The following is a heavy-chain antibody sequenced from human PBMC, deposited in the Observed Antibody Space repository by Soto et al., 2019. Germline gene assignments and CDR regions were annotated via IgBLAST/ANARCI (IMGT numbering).Heavy chain of an antibody. CDR1: GASISSYY. J-gene: IGHJ4*02. D-gene: IGHD7-27*01. CDR3: ARLSTTSGNWALDY. Sequence: PSETLSLTCTVSGASISSYYWSWIRQPPGKGLEWIGYIYYSGSTNYNPSLKSRVTISVDTSKNQFSLKVSSVTATDTAVYYCARLSTTSGNWALDYWGQGTLVTVSS. CDR2: IYYSGST. V-gene: IGHV4-59*01.